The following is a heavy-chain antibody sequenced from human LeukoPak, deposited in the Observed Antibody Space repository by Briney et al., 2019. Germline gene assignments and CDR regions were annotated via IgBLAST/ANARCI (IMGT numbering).Heavy chain of an antibody. CDR1: GFTFSSYS. CDR2: ISYDGDNK. Sequence: GGSLRLSCSASGFTFSSYSMHWVRQAPGKGLEWVAVISYDGDNKYDADSVKGRFTISRDNSKNTLYLQMNSLRAEDTAVYYCARLPGYCSSNSCYKMTIPFDYWGQGTLVTVSS. CDR3: ARLPGYCSSNSCYKMTIPFDY. J-gene: IGHJ4*02. V-gene: IGHV3-30-3*01. D-gene: IGHD2-2*02.